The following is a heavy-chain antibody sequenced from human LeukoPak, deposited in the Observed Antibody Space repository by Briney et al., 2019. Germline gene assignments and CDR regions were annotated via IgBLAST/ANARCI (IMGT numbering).Heavy chain of an antibody. V-gene: IGHV4-59*01. CDR3: ATMVQGVHTYFGS. J-gene: IGHJ4*02. CDR1: GGSISSYY. Sequence: SETLYLTCTVSGGSISSYYWSWIRQPPGKGLEWIGYIYYSGSTNYNPSLKSRVTMSLDTSKNQLSLKLSSVTAADTAVYYCATMVQGVHTYFGSWGQGNLVAVSS. D-gene: IGHD3-10*01. CDR2: IYYSGST.